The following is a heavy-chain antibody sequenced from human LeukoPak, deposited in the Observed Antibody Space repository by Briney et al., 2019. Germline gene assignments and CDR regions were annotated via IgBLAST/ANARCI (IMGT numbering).Heavy chain of an antibody. V-gene: IGHV3-7*01. CDR2: IKEDGSEK. CDR3: ARGFSDWERVWYNWFDS. Sequence: GGSLRLSCAASGFTFSRYWMSWVRQAPGKGLEWVADIKEDGSEKYYVDSVKGRFTISRDNAKKSLYLQMNSLRAEDTAVYYCARGFSDWERVWYNWFDSWGQGTLVTVSS. CDR1: GFTFSRYW. D-gene: IGHD2-21*01. J-gene: IGHJ5*01.